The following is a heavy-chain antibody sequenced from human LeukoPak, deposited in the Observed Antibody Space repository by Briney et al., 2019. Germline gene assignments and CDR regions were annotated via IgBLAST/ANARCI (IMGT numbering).Heavy chain of an antibody. CDR1: GFTFSSYA. CDR2: ISGSGGST. J-gene: IGHJ4*02. Sequence: PGGSLRLSCAASGFTFSSYAMSWVRQPPGKGLEWVSAISGSGGSTYYADSVKGRFTISRDNSKNTLYLQMNSLRDEDTAVYYCAKDFVGSSLWYFDYWGRGTLVTVSS. V-gene: IGHV3-23*01. D-gene: IGHD6-6*01. CDR3: AKDFVGSSLWYFDY.